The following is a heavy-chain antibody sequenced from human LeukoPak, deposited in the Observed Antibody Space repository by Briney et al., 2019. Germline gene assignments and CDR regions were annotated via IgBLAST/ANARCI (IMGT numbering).Heavy chain of an antibody. V-gene: IGHV3-30*18. CDR2: ISYHGSDT. CDR3: AKDLAGLQWLAPCFDY. D-gene: IGHD6-19*01. Sequence: GGSLRLSCAASGFTFSSYGMHWVRQAPGKGLEWVAVISYHGSDTFYAGSVKGRFTISRDNSKNTLYLQMNSLRVEDTAVYYCAKDLAGLQWLAPCFDYWGQGTLVTVSS. CDR1: GFTFSSYG. J-gene: IGHJ4*02.